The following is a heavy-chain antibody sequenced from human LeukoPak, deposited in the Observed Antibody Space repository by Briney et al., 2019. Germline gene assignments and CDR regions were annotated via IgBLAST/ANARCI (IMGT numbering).Heavy chain of an antibody. CDR1: GYTFTGYY. D-gene: IGHD5-18*01. J-gene: IGHJ4*02. V-gene: IGHV1-2*02. CDR3: AREGRGDTAMATDY. Sequence: ASVKVSCKASGYTFTGYYMHWVRQAPGQGLEWMGWINPNSGGTNYAQKFKGRVTMTRDTSISTAYMELSRLRSDDTAVYYCAREGRGDTAMATDYWGQGTLVTVSS. CDR2: INPNSGGT.